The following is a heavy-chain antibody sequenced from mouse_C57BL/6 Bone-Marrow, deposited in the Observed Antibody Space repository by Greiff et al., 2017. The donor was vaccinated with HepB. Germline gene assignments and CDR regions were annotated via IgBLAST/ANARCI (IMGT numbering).Heavy chain of an antibody. D-gene: IGHD2-2*01. Sequence: EVQLVESGEGLVKPGGSLKLSCAASGFTFSSYAMSWVRQTPEKRLEWVAYISSGGDYIYYADTVKGRFTISRDNARNTLYLQLSSLKSEDTAMYYCTRVYYGHADGRRFDYWGQGTTLTVSS. J-gene: IGHJ2*01. CDR3: TRVYYGHADGRRFDY. V-gene: IGHV5-9-1*02. CDR2: ISSGGDYI. CDR1: GFTFSSYA.